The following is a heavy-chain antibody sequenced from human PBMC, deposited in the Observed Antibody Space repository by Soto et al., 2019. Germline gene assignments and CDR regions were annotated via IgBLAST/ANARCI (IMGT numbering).Heavy chain of an antibody. CDR1: GGSISSGDYY. CDR2: IYYSGST. CDR3: ASITAMLPHFDY. Sequence: SETLSLTCTVSGGSISSGDYYWSWIRQPPGKGLEWIGYIYYSGSTYYNPSLKSRVTISVDTSKNQFSLKLSSVTAADTAVYYCASITAMLPHFDYWGQGTLVTVSS. V-gene: IGHV4-30-4*01. J-gene: IGHJ4*02. D-gene: IGHD5-18*01.